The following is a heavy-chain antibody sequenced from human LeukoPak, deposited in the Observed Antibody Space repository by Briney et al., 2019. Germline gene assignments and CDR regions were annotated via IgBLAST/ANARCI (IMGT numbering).Heavy chain of an antibody. CDR3: ARSTSYHFDS. CDR1: GFTVSTNY. CDR2: IYAGGAA. Sequence: PGRSLRLSCAASGFTVSTNYLSWVRQAPGKGLEWVSVIYAGGAAYYADYVKGRFTISRDTSNNTLILQMHSLRVEDTAVYYCARSTSYHFDSWGQGTLATVSS. J-gene: IGHJ4*02. V-gene: IGHV3-53*01. D-gene: IGHD2-2*01.